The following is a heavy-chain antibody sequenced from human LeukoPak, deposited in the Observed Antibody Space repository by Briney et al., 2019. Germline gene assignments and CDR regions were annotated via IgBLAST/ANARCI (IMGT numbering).Heavy chain of an antibody. V-gene: IGHV1-18*01. Sequence: ASVKVSCKASGYTFTSYGISWVRQAPGQGLEWMGWISAYNGNTSYAQKLQGRVTMTTDTSTSTAYMELRSLRAEDTAVYYCARDPFSECSFDYWGQGTLVTVSS. D-gene: IGHD6-25*01. CDR1: GYTFTSYG. CDR2: ISAYNGNT. J-gene: IGHJ4*02. CDR3: ARDPFSECSFDY.